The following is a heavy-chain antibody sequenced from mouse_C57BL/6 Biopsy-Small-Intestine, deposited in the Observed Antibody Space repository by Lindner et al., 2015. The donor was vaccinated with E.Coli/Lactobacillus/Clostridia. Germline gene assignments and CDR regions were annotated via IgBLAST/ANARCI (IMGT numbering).Heavy chain of an antibody. CDR2: IYPRSDST. J-gene: IGHJ3*01. CDR3: ARKGDSSGSFAY. V-gene: IGHV1-81*01. Sequence: VQLQESGAELARPGASVKLSCKASGYTFTSYDINWVKQRTGQGLEWIGEIYPRSDSTYYSEKFKGKATLTADTISSTAFMELRSLTSEDSAVYFCARKGDSSGSFAYWGQGTLVTVSA. D-gene: IGHD3-2*02. CDR1: GYTFTSYD.